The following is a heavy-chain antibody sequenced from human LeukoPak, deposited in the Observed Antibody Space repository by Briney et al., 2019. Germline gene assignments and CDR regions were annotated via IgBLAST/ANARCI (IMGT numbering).Heavy chain of an antibody. CDR3: VAAGTSRGPFDY. D-gene: IGHD6-13*01. J-gene: IGHJ4*02. CDR1: GYTFTSYG. CDR2: ISAYNGNT. V-gene: IGHV1-18*01. Sequence: ASVKVSCKASGYTFTSYGISWVRQAPGQGLEWMGWISAYNGNTNYAQKLQGRVTMTTDTSTSTAYMELRSLRSDDTAVYYCVAAGTSRGPFDYWGQGTLVTVSS.